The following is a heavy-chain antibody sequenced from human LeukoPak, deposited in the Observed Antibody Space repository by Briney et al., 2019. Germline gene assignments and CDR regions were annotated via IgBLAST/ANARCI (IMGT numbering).Heavy chain of an antibody. CDR3: ARLGMATIGDY. Sequence: ASVKVSCKASGGTFSSYAISWVRQAPGQGLEWMGGIIPIFGTANYAQKFQGRVTITADKSTSTAYTELSSLRSEDTAVYYCARLGMATIGDYWGQGTLVTVSS. D-gene: IGHD5-24*01. J-gene: IGHJ4*02. V-gene: IGHV1-69*06. CDR2: IIPIFGTA. CDR1: GGTFSSYA.